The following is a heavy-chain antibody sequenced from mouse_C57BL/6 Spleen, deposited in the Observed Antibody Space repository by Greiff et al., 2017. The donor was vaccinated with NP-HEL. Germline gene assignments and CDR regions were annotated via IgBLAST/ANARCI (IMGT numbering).Heavy chain of an antibody. V-gene: IGHV14-1*01. D-gene: IGHD2-4*01. J-gene: IGHJ4*01. CDR2: IDPEDGDT. Sequence: EVQRVESGAELVRPGASVKLSCTASGFNIKDYYMHWVKQRPEQGLEWIGRIDPEDGDTEYAPKFQGKATMTADTSSNTAYLQLSSLTSEDTAVYYCTTDDYDESPYYAMDYWGQGTSVTVSS. CDR3: TTDDYDESPYYAMDY. CDR1: GFNIKDYY.